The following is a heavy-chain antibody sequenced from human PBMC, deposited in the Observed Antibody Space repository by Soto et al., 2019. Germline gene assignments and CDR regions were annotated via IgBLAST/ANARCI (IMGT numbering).Heavy chain of an antibody. J-gene: IGHJ4*02. CDR1: GYTLTSYG. CDR3: ARAPETIVGATIDY. CDR2: ISPYNGNT. D-gene: IGHD1-26*01. V-gene: IGHV1-18*01. Sequence: QVQLVQSGAEVKKPGASVKVSCKASGYTLTSYGLSWVRQAPGQGLEWMGWISPYNGNTNYAQKLQGRVTMTTDTSTSTAFMELRSLRSDDTAVYYCARAPETIVGATIDYWGQGTLVTVSS.